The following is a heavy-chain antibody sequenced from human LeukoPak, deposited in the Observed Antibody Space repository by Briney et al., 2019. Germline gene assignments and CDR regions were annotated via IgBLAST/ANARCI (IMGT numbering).Heavy chain of an antibody. Sequence: GGSLRLSCAASGFTFCDYYMNWIRQAPGKGLEWVSYISGSGSGANYADSVKGRFTISRDNAKNSLYLQMNSLGAEDTAMYYCARGLTTVTSLASYWGQGTLVTVSS. CDR1: GFTFCDYY. J-gene: IGHJ4*02. CDR3: ARGLTTVTSLASY. D-gene: IGHD4-17*01. CDR2: ISGSGSGA. V-gene: IGHV3-11*03.